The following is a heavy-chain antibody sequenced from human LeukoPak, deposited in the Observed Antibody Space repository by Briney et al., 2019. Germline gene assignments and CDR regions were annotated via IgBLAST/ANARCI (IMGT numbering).Heavy chain of an antibody. CDR1: GYTFTSYG. CDR3: AREMEYSGSPGAFDI. Sequence: ASVKLSCKSSGYTFTSYGISWVRQPPGQGLELMGWIIAYNGNTNYSQKLQGRVTMTTDTSTSTAYIELGSLRSDDTGVYYCAREMEYSGSPGAFDIWGQGTMVTVSS. V-gene: IGHV1-18*01. J-gene: IGHJ3*02. D-gene: IGHD1-26*01. CDR2: IIAYNGNT.